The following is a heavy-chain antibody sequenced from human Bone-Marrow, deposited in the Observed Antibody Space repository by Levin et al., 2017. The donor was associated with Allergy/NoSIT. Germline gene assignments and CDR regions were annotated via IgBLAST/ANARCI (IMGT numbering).Heavy chain of an antibody. CDR2: ISHSGDTV. J-gene: IGHJ1*01. V-gene: IGHV3-48*02. Sequence: GESLKISCEASGFTFSSYHMSWVRQTPGKGLQWVSYISHSGDTVYYADSVKGRFTISRDNAKNSLYLQMSSLRDEDTAVYYCARDSINGDHRRGDHWGQGTLVTVSS. CDR3: ARDSINGDHRRGDH. D-gene: IGHD4-17*01. CDR1: GFTFSSYH.